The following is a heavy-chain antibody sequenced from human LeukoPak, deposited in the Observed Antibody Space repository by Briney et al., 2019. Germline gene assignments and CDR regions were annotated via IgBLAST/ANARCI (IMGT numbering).Heavy chain of an antibody. J-gene: IGHJ6*03. Sequence: GGSLRLSCTASGFTFGDYAMSWFRQAPGKGLEWVGFIRSKAYGGTTEYAASVKGRFTISRDDSKSIAYLQMNSLRAEDTAVYYCARGVSDYYYYMDVWGKGTTVTISS. V-gene: IGHV3-49*03. CDR2: IRSKAYGGTT. CDR1: GFTFGDYA. D-gene: IGHD5/OR15-5a*01. CDR3: ARGVSDYYYYMDV.